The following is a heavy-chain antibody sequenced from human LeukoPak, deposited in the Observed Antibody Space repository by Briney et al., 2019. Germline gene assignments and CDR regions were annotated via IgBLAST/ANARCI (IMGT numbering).Heavy chain of an antibody. V-gene: IGHV1-69*06. J-gene: IGHJ6*04. CDR3: ARKRPPGDGMDV. CDR2: IIPIFGTA. CDR1: GGTFSSYA. Sequence: ASVKVSCKASGGTFSSYAISWVRQAPGQGLEWMGGIIPIFGTANYAQKLQGRVTITADKSTSTAYMELSSLRSEDTAVYYCARKRPPGDGMDVWGKGTTVTVSS.